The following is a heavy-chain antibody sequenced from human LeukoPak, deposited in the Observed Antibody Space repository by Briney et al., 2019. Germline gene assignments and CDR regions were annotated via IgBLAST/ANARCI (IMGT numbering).Heavy chain of an antibody. V-gene: IGHV3-48*01. Sequence: PGGSLRLSCAASGFTFSSYSMNWVRQAPGKGLEWVSYISSSSSTIYYADSVKGRFTISRDNAKKSLYLQMNSLRPEDTAVYYCARDQQNGYSSGWSFDSWGQGTLVTVSS. J-gene: IGHJ5*01. CDR2: ISSSSSTI. CDR3: ARDQQNGYSSGWSFDS. D-gene: IGHD6-19*01. CDR1: GFTFSSYS.